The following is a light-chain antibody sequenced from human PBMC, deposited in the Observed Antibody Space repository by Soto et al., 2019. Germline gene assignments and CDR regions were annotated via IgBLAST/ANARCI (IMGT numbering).Light chain of an antibody. CDR3: SSYGSSTTLEV. V-gene: IGLV2-14*01. CDR1: SSDVGDYDY. J-gene: IGLJ1*01. CDR2: DVS. Sequence: QSALTQPASVSGSPGQSITISCTGTSSDVGDYDYVSWYQQHPGKAPKLMIYDVSNRPSGISNRFSGSKSGNTASLTISGLQAEDEAHYYCSSYGSSTTLEVFGTGTKLTVL.